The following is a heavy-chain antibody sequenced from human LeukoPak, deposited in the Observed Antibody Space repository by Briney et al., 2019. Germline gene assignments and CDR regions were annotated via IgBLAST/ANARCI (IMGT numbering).Heavy chain of an antibody. Sequence: SQTLSLTCAVSGGSISSGGYSWSWIRQSPGKGLEWIGSIYYSGSTYYNPSLQSRVTISVDTSKNQFSLKLTSVTAADTAVYYCARVAVVVADPFDYWGQGTLVTVSA. CDR1: GGSISSGGYS. V-gene: IGHV4-30-2*06. D-gene: IGHD6-19*01. CDR3: ARVAVVVADPFDY. CDR2: IYYSGST. J-gene: IGHJ4*02.